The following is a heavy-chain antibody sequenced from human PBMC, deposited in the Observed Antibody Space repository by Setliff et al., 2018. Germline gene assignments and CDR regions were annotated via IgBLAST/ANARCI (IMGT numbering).Heavy chain of an antibody. CDR1: GFAFSTDG. V-gene: IGHV3-30*02. D-gene: IGHD2-8*01. CDR3: AKGKKQLIRGCGLDY. J-gene: IGHJ4*02. CDR2: IRYDGSYK. Sequence: GGSLRLSCVASGFAFSTDGMHWVRQAPGKGLEWVAFIRYDGSYKYYEDSVKGRFTISRDNSENTLYLQMSSLRPEDTAFYHWAKGKKQLIRGCGLDYWGPGTPVTVSS.